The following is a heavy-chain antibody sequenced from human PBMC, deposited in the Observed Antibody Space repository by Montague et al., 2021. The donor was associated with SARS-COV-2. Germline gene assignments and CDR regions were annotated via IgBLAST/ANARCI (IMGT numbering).Heavy chain of an antibody. CDR2: IYISGRT. V-gene: IGHV4-61*10. J-gene: IGHJ5*02. Sequence: SETLSLTCSVSGGSLDSGSYFWSWIRQPAGKPLEWIGHIYISGRTNYNPSYKSRVTMSVDTSNNQFSLKLTSVTAADTAVYYCAREGYCSGGTCYSSGPNWFDPWGQGTLVTVSS. D-gene: IGHD2-15*01. CDR3: AREGYCSGGTCYSSGPNWFDP. CDR1: GGSLDSGSYF.